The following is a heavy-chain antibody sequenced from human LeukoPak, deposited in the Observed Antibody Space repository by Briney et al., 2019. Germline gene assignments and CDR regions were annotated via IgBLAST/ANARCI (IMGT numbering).Heavy chain of an antibody. Sequence: ASVKVSCKASGYTFTSYDINWVQQATGQGLEWMGWMNPNSGNTGYAQKFQGGVTITRNTSISTAYMELSSLRSEDTAVYYCARVGYSGYDDAFDIWGQGTMVTVSS. CDR2: MNPNSGNT. J-gene: IGHJ3*02. CDR3: ARVGYSGYDDAFDI. V-gene: IGHV1-8*03. CDR1: GYTFTSYD. D-gene: IGHD5-12*01.